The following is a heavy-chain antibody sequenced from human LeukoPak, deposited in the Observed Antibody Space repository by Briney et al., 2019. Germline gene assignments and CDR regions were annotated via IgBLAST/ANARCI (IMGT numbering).Heavy chain of an antibody. CDR2: VSYDGSNR. V-gene: IGHV3-30*04. J-gene: IGHJ6*02. D-gene: IGHD1-7*01. Sequence: GGSLRLSCAASGFTFSSYAMHWVRQAPGKGLEWVAVVSYDGSNRYYAESLKGRFTITRDNSKNTLYLQMNSLRVDDTAVYYCAKDGQELVKWFYDYGMDVWGQGTTVTVSS. CDR1: GFTFSSYA. CDR3: AKDGQELVKWFYDYGMDV.